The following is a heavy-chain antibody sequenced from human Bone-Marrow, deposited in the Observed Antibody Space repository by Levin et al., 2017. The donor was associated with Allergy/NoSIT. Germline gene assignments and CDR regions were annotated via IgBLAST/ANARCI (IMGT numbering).Heavy chain of an antibody. V-gene: IGHV4-59*01. D-gene: IGHD6-19*01. CDR3: ARDRSSGWPGSSDI. J-gene: IGHJ3*02. CDR1: GGSLSSYY. Sequence: SQTLSLTCTVSGGSLSSYYWNWIRQPPGKGLEWIGYIYYSGTTNYNPSLKSRVTISVDTSKNHFSLNVSSVTAADTAVYYCARDRSSGWPGSSDIWGQGTMVTVS. CDR2: IYYSGTT.